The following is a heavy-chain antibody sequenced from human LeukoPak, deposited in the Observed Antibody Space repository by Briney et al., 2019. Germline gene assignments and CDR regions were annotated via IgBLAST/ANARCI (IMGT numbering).Heavy chain of an antibody. CDR1: GFTLSNYW. D-gene: IGHD1-26*01. J-gene: IGHJ4*02. CDR2: INPDGSRI. Sequence: GGSLRLSCAASGFTLSNYWMHWVRQAPGKGPGWVSRINPDGSRIDYAESVRGRFTIYRANAKNTLYLQMNSPRAAATAVYSCSRPFVGADDYWGQGTLVTVSS. CDR3: SRPFVGADDY. V-gene: IGHV3-74*01.